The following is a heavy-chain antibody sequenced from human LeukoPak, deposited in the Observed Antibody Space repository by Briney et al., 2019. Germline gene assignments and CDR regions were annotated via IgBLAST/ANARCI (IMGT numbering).Heavy chain of an antibody. CDR2: MNPRDNT. CDR3: ARYTQHYGFDI. CDR1: GYTSTSPD. Sequence: ASVKVSCKASGYTSTSPDVNWVRQATGRGLEWLGWMNPRDNTGYAQKFQGRVTLTRDKSINTAYMELSSLRSEDTAVYYCARYTQHYGFDIWGQGTMVTVSA. V-gene: IGHV1-8*01. J-gene: IGHJ3*02. D-gene: IGHD3-3*02.